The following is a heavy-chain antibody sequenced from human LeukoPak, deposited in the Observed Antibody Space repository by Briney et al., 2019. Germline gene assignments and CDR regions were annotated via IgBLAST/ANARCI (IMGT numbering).Heavy chain of an antibody. Sequence: ASVKVSCKASGYTFTGYYMHWVRQAPGQGLEWMGWISPNSGGTNYAQKFQGRVTMTRDTSISTAYMELSRLRSDDTAVYYCARPRRYCSGGSCYSAVDYWGQGTLVTVSS. CDR3: ARPRRYCSGGSCYSAVDY. D-gene: IGHD2-15*01. CDR1: GYTFTGYY. J-gene: IGHJ4*02. V-gene: IGHV1-2*02. CDR2: ISPNSGGT.